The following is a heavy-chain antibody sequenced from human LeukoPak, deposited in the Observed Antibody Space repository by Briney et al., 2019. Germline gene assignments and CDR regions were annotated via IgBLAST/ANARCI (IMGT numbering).Heavy chain of an antibody. J-gene: IGHJ4*02. Sequence: GGSLRLSCAASGFIFSNYWMSWVRQAPGKGLEWVTNIKQDGSEKYSVDSVKGRFTISRDNAENSIYLQMNSLRAEDTAVYYCARERRHYYDNSSFTDYWGQGTLVTVSS. D-gene: IGHD3-22*01. V-gene: IGHV3-7*05. CDR3: ARERRHYYDNSSFTDY. CDR1: GFIFSNYW. CDR2: IKQDGSEK.